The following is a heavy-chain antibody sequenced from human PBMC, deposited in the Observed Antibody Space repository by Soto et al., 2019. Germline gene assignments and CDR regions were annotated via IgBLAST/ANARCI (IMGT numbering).Heavy chain of an antibody. Sequence: PSETLSLTCSVSGGSIGSYFWSWIRQPPGKGLEWVGYIYYSGTTNYNPSLKSRVTISVDTSKNQFPLKLDSVTASDTAVYYCARGGYGSASTSFYFDQWGQGTLVAVSS. D-gene: IGHD1-1*01. CDR2: IYYSGTT. V-gene: IGHV4-59*12. J-gene: IGHJ4*02. CDR3: ARGGYGSASTSFYFDQ. CDR1: GGSIGSYF.